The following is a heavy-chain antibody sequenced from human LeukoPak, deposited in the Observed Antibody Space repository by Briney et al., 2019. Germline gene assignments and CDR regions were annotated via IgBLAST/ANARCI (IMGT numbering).Heavy chain of an antibody. CDR1: GFTFSDYY. CDR3: ARDLKRGYSSGRYSWGTGSSNDY. D-gene: IGHD6-19*01. Sequence: PGGSLRLSCAASGFTFSDYYMSWIRQAPGKGPEWVSYISSSGSTIYYADSVKGRFTISRDNAKNSLYLQMNSLRAEDTAVYYCARDLKRGYSSGRYSWGTGSSNDYWGQGTLVTVSS. J-gene: IGHJ4*02. CDR2: ISSSGSTI. V-gene: IGHV3-11*01.